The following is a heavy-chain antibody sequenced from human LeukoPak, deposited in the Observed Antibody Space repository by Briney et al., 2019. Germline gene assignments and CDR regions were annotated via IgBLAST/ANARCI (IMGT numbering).Heavy chain of an antibody. V-gene: IGHV4-38-2*02. D-gene: IGHD3-16*01. CDR3: ARGPIGIIDY. Sequence: CTVXXYSXSSXXYWGWXRXPPGKGLEWIGSIYHSGSTYYNPSLKSRVTISVDTSKNQFSLKLSSVTAADTAVYYCARGPIGIIDYWGQGTLVTVSS. J-gene: IGHJ4*02. CDR1: XYSXSSXXY. CDR2: IYHSGST.